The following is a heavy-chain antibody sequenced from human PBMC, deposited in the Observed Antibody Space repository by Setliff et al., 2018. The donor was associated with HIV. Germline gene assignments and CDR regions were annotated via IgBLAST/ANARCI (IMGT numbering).Heavy chain of an antibody. V-gene: IGHV4-59*01. CDR1: GGSISNYY. J-gene: IGHJ4*02. CDR2: VYHIGTT. CDR3: ARDQAFGERFFDY. Sequence: SETLSLTCTVSGGSISNYYWSWIRQPPGRGLEWIGYVYHIGTTNYNASFNSRLTIPIDTSRSQFSLRLSSVTAADTAIYYCARDQAFGERFFDYWGQGIPVTVSS. D-gene: IGHD3-10*01.